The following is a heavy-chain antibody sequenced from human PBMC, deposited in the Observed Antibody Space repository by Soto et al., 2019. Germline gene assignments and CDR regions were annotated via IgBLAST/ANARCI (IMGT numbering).Heavy chain of an antibody. V-gene: IGHV2-5*02. CDR3: AKKGGGDYILGY. CDR2: IYWDDSK. CDR1: GFSLSTNGVG. Sequence: QITLKESGPTLVKPTQTLTLTCTFSGFSLSTNGVGVGWIRQPPGKALEWLALIYWDDSKEYSPSLKSRLTITKDTPRNQVVLTMTNMDPVDTATYYCAKKGGGDYILGYWGKGTLVPVSS. J-gene: IGHJ4*02. D-gene: IGHD4-17*01.